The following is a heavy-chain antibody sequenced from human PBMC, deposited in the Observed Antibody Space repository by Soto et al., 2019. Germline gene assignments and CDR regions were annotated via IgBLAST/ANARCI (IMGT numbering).Heavy chain of an antibody. J-gene: IGHJ1*01. Sequence: GGSLRLSCAASGFSFSTYTMSWVRRAPGKGLEWVSAISGSGGSPYYADSVQGRFTISRDNSKNTLYLQMNSLRAEDTAVYYCAKDSGSYYPLGYFQHWGQGTLVTVSS. D-gene: IGHD1-26*01. V-gene: IGHV3-23*01. CDR2: ISGSGGSP. CDR1: GFSFSTYT. CDR3: AKDSGSYYPLGYFQH.